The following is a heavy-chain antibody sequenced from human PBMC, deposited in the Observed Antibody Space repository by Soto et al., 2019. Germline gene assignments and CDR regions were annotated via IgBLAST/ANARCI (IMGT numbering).Heavy chain of an antibody. Sequence: SETLSLTCTVSGGSISSGDYYWSWIRQPPGKGLEWIGYIYYSGSTYYNPSLKSRVTISVDTSKNQFSLKLSSVTAADTAVYYCARGDTAMVGNWFDPWGQGXLVTVSS. CDR1: GGSISSGDYY. CDR2: IYYSGST. CDR3: ARGDTAMVGNWFDP. V-gene: IGHV4-30-4*01. D-gene: IGHD5-18*01. J-gene: IGHJ5*02.